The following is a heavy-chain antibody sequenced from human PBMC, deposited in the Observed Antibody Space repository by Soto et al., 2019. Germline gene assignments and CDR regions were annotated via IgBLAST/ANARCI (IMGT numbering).Heavy chain of an antibody. D-gene: IGHD2-2*01. V-gene: IGHV3-7*05. CDR1: GFTFSNYW. Sequence: EVQLVESGGGLVQPGGSLRLSCAGYGFTFSNYWMSWVRQTPGKGLEWVANIKQDGSARYHVDSVKGRFTISRDNAKNSLYLQINSLRAEDTAVYFFARDSVYCRSPDCKGDAFDIWGQGTMVTVSS. CDR3: ARDSVYCRSPDCKGDAFDI. J-gene: IGHJ3*02. CDR2: IKQDGSAR.